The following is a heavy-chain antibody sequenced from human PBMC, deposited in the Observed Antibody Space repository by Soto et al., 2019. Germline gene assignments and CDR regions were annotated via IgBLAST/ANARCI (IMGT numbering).Heavy chain of an antibody. Sequence: EVQLVESGGGLVQPGGSLRLSCAASGFTCSSYWMSWVRQAPGKGLEWVANIKQDGSEKYYVYSVKGRFTISRDNAKNSLYLQMNSLRAEDTAVYYCARDGSSWYGDNWFDPWGQGTLVTVSS. V-gene: IGHV3-7*01. CDR3: ARDGSSWYGDNWFDP. CDR2: IKQDGSEK. J-gene: IGHJ5*02. CDR1: GFTCSSYW. D-gene: IGHD6-13*01.